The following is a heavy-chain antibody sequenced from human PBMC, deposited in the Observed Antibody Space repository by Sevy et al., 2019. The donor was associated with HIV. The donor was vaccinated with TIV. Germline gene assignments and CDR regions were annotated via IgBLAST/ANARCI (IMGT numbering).Heavy chain of an antibody. D-gene: IGHD3-3*01. CDR3: ATDRYYDFWSGYSH. CDR2: IKQDGSEK. J-gene: IGHJ1*01. CDR1: GFTFSSYW. V-gene: IGHV3-7*01. Sequence: GGSLRLSCAASGFTFSSYWMSWVRQAPGKGLEWEANIKQDGSEKYYVDSVKGRFTISRDNAKNSLYLQMNSLRAEDTAVYYCATDRYYDFWSGYSHWGQGTLVTVSS.